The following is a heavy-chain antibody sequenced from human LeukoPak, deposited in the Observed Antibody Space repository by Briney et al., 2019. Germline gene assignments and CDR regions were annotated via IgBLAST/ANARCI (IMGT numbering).Heavy chain of an antibody. V-gene: IGHV3-48*03. CDR3: ARVHSGDAFDI. J-gene: IGHJ3*02. CDR1: GFTFSSYE. Sequence: GGSLRLSCAASGFTFSSYEMNWVRQAPGKGLEWVSYISSSGSTIYYADSVKGRFTISRDNAKNSLYLQMNSLRAEDTAVYYCARVHSGDAFDIWGQGTMVTVSS. CDR2: ISSSGSTI. D-gene: IGHD6-25*01.